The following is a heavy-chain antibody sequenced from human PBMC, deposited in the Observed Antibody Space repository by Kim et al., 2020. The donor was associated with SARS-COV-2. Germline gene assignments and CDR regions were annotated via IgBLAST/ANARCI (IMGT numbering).Heavy chain of an antibody. V-gene: IGHV4-59*01. CDR2: IYYSGST. D-gene: IGHD3-22*01. CDR3: ARDPYYYDRGAVSAFDI. Sequence: SETLSLTCTVSGGSISSYYWSWIRQPPGKGLEWIGYIYYSGSTNYNPSLKSRVTISVDTSKNQFSLKLSSVTAADTAVYYCARDPYYYDRGAVSAFDIWG. J-gene: IGHJ3*02. CDR1: GGSISSYY.